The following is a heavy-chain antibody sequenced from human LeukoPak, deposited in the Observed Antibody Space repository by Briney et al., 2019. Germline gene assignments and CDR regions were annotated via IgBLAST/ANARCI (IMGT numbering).Heavy chain of an antibody. D-gene: IGHD3-22*01. V-gene: IGHV3-23*01. CDR1: GFTFSSYA. Sequence: AGGSLRLSCAASGFTFSSYAMSWVRQAPGKGLEWVSAISGSGGSTYYADSVKGRFTISRDNSKNTLYLQMNRLRAEDTAVYYCARNKYYYDSSGYPDYWGQGTLVTVSS. CDR2: ISGSGGST. CDR3: ARNKYYYDSSGYPDY. J-gene: IGHJ4*02.